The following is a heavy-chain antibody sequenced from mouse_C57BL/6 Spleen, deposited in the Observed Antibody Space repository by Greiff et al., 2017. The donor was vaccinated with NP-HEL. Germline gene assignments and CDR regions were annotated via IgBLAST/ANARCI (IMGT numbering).Heavy chain of an antibody. Sequence: EVKLVESGPELVKPGASVKISCKASGYSFTDYNMNWVKQSNGKSLEWIGVINPNYGTTSYNQKFKGKATLTVDQSSSTAYMQLNSLTSEDSAVYYCAREGVGPYYFDYWGQGTTLTVSS. J-gene: IGHJ2*01. CDR1: GYSFTDYN. CDR2: INPNYGTT. CDR3: AREGVGPYYFDY. V-gene: IGHV1-39*01. D-gene: IGHD4-1*01.